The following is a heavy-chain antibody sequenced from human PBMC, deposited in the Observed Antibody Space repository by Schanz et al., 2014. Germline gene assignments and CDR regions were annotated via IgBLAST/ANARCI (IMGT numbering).Heavy chain of an antibody. D-gene: IGHD2-21*01. CDR3: ARDEGRDGYNLPFDV. V-gene: IGHV3-53*01. Sequence: EVQLVESGGGLIQPGGSLRLSCAVSGFSVSTNYMSWARQAPGQGLESISSLDINAGSTRYAASVMGRFFISRDSSKNTLFLQMNSLRADDTAIYFCARDEGRDGYNLPFDVWGQGTLVTVSS. CDR1: GFSVSTNY. J-gene: IGHJ3*01. CDR2: DINAGST.